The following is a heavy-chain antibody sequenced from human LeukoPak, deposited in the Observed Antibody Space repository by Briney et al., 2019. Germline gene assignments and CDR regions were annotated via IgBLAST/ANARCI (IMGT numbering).Heavy chain of an antibody. D-gene: IGHD4-17*01. CDR3: ARDGQFPYGYGDYGGDHGPDY. V-gene: IGHV3-53*01. CDR2: IYSDDRT. Sequence: GGSLRLSCAASGITVSSEYMTWVRQAPGKGLEWVSTIYSDDRTYYSASMKGRFTISRDNAKNSLYLQMNSLRAEDTAVYYCARDGQFPYGYGDYGGDHGPDYWGQGTLVTVSS. CDR1: GITVSSEY. J-gene: IGHJ4*02.